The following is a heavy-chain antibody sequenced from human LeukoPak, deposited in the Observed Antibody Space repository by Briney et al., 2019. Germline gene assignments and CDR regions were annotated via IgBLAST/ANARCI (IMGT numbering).Heavy chain of an antibody. CDR3: AREVVVLPDHYYYGLDV. CDR2: ISSSGDSL. CDR1: GFPFSDYY. D-gene: IGHD2-15*01. V-gene: IGHV3-11*01. J-gene: IGHJ6*02. Sequence: GSLRLSFAASGFPFSDYYMTWIRPAPGKGLEWISFISSSGDSLYYADSVEGRFTISRDNAKDSVYLQMTSLRAEDTAIYYCAREVVVLPDHYYYGLDVWGQGTTVTVSS.